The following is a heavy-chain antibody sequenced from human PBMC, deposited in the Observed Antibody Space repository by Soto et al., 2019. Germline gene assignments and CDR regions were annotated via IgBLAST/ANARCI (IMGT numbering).Heavy chain of an antibody. Sequence: QITLKESGPTLVKPTQTLTLTCTFSVFSISTSGVGVGWIRQPPGKALEWLALLYLDGDKRYSPSLKNRLTITKDTSKNQVVLTMTNMDPIDTATYFCAHNIAARYFYYWGQGTLVTVSS. CDR3: AHNIAARYFYY. CDR1: VFSISTSGVG. CDR2: LYLDGDK. J-gene: IGHJ4*02. V-gene: IGHV2-5*02. D-gene: IGHD6-6*01.